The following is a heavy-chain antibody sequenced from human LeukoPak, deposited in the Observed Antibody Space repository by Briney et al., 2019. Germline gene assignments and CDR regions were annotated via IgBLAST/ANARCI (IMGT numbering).Heavy chain of an antibody. Sequence: ASVKVSCKASGYTFTSYDINWVRQATGQGLEWMGWMNPNSGNTGYAQKFQGRVTMTRNTSISTAYMELSSLRSEDTAVYYCARGLSRRGIFGVVILNWFDPWGQGTLVTVSS. D-gene: IGHD3-3*01. V-gene: IGHV1-8*01. J-gene: IGHJ5*02. CDR1: GYTFTSYD. CDR3: ARGLSRRGIFGVVILNWFDP. CDR2: MNPNSGNT.